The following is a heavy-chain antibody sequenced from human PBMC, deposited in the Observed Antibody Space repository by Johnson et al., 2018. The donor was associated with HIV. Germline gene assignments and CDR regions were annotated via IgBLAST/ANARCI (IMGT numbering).Heavy chain of an antibody. V-gene: IGHV3-9*01. CDR2: MSWNSGSI. Sequence: QLGECGGGLVQPGRSLRLSWAASGFTFDEYAMHWVRQAPGKGVEWVSGMSWNSGSIGYADSVQGRFTISRNNVQNSMLLQMNSLRADDTAVYFCVRRLVVGYVAFDIWGQGTMVSVSS. J-gene: IGHJ3*02. CDR1: GFTFDEYA. CDR3: VRRLVVGYVAFDI. D-gene: IGHD6-19*01.